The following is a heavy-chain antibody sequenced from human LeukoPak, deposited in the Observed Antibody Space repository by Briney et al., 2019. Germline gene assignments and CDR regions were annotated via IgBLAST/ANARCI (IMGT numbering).Heavy chain of an antibody. D-gene: IGHD1-26*01. CDR3: ARPPFGTYDFDY. CDR2: INPNSGGT. J-gene: IGHJ4*02. V-gene: IGHV1-2*02. Sequence: ASVKVSCKASGYTFTGYYMHWVRQAPGQGLEWMGWINPNSGGTNYAQKFQGRVSMTRDTSTTTMYMELSSLRSDDTAVYYCARPPFGTYDFDYWGQGTLVTVSP. CDR1: GYTFTGYY.